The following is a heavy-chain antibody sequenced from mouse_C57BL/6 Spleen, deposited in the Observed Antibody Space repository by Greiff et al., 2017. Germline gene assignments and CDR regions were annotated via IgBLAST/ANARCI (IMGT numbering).Heavy chain of an antibody. J-gene: IGHJ4*01. CDR2: IHPNSGST. CDR1: GYTFTSYW. CDR3: ARGDYDYDGYAMDY. Sequence: QVQLKQPGAELVKPGASVKLSCKASGYTFTSYWMHWVKQRPGQGLEWIGMIHPNSGSTNYNEKFKSKATLTVDKSSSTAYMQLSSLTSEDSAVYYCARGDYDYDGYAMDYWGQGTSVTVSS. D-gene: IGHD2-4*01. V-gene: IGHV1-64*01.